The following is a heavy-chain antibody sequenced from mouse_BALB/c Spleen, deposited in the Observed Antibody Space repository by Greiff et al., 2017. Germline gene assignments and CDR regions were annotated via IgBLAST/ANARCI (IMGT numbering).Heavy chain of an antibody. V-gene: IGHV3-8*02. CDR2: ISYSGST. J-gene: IGHJ3*01. CDR1: GDSITSGY. D-gene: IGHD2-2*01. CDR3: ARWEVTAPWFAY. Sequence: DVKLQESGPSLVKPSQTLSLTCSVTGDSITSGYWNWIRKFPGNKLEYMGYISYSGSTYYNPSLKSRISITRDTSKNQYYLQLNSVTTEDTATYYCARWEVTAPWFAYWGQGTLVTVSA.